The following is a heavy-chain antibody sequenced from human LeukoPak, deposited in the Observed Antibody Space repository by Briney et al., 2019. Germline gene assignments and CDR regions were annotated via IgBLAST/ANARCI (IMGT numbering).Heavy chain of an antibody. CDR1: GFTFDDYA. D-gene: IGHD5-18*01. Sequence: GGSLRLSCAASGFTFDDYAMHWVRQAPGKGLEWVSGISWNSGSIGYADSVKGRFTISRDNAKNSLYPQMNSLRAEDTAVYYCARSVDTAMVLAIWGQGTMVTVSS. J-gene: IGHJ3*02. CDR2: ISWNSGSI. V-gene: IGHV3-9*01. CDR3: ARSVDTAMVLAI.